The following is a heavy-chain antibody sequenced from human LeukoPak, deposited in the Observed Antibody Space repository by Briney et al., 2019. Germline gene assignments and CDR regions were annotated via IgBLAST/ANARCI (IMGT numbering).Heavy chain of an antibody. D-gene: IGHD6-6*01. Sequence: KTGGSLRLSCAASGFTFSSYSMNWVRQAPGKGLEWVSSISSSSSYIYYADSVKGRFTISRDNAKNSLYLQMNSLRAEDTAVYYCATGRLTDAFDIWGQGTMVTVSS. CDR1: GFTFSSYS. V-gene: IGHV3-21*01. CDR2: ISSSSSYI. CDR3: ATGRLTDAFDI. J-gene: IGHJ3*02.